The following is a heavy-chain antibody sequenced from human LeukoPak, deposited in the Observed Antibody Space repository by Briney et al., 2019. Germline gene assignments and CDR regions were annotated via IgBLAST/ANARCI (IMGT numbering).Heavy chain of an antibody. J-gene: IGHJ4*02. V-gene: IGHV3-30-3*01. CDR3: ARDLSPQLYSSSWYVGGD. CDR1: GFTFSSYA. Sequence: GGSLRLSCAASGFTFSSYAMHWVRQAPGKGLEWVAVISYDGSNKYYADSVKGRFTISRDNSKNTLYLQMDSLRAEDTAVYYCARDLSPQLYSSSWYVGGDWGQGTLVTVSS. CDR2: ISYDGSNK. D-gene: IGHD6-13*01.